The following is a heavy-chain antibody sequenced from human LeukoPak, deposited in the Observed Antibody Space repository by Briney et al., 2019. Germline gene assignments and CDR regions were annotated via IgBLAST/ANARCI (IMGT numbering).Heavy chain of an antibody. Sequence: GGSLRLSCAASGFTVSSNYMSWVRQAPGKGLEWVSVIYSGGSTYYADSVKGRFTISRDNSKNTLYLQMNSLRAEDAAVYYCARVTSTAYFDYWGQGTLVTVSS. V-gene: IGHV3-66*01. CDR3: ARVTSTAYFDY. CDR2: IYSGGST. J-gene: IGHJ4*02. D-gene: IGHD4-17*01. CDR1: GFTVSSNY.